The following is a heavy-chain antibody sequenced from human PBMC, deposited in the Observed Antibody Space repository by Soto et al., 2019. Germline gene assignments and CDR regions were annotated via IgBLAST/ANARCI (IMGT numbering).Heavy chain of an antibody. V-gene: IGHV3-48*02. J-gene: IGHJ6*02. CDR2: ISSSSSTI. Sequence: HPGGSLRLSCAASGFTFSSYSMNWVRQAPGKGLEWVSYISSSSSTIYYADSVKGRFTISRDNAKNSLYLQMNSLRDEDTAVYYCARDPPEIDYGDYYYGMDVWGQGTTVTV. CDR3: ARDPPEIDYGDYYYGMDV. CDR1: GFTFSSYS. D-gene: IGHD4-17*01.